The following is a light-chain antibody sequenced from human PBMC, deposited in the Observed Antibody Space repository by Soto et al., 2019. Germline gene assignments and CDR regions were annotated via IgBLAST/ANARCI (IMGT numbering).Light chain of an antibody. Sequence: QSALTQPASVSGSPGQSITISCTGTSSDVGAYNFVSWYQHHPGRAPKLIIYEVTIRPSGVSNRFSGSKSGNTASLTISGRQAEDAAYYYCSSYTTSAPYVFGSGTKLTVL. CDR2: EVT. J-gene: IGLJ1*01. CDR3: SSYTTSAPYV. V-gene: IGLV2-14*01. CDR1: SSDVGAYNF.